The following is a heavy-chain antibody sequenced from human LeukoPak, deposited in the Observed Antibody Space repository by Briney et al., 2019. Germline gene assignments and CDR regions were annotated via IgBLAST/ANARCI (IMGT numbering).Heavy chain of an antibody. V-gene: IGHV3-48*03. CDR3: ARVPPYGSGTYGEVYFDY. Sequence: PGRSLRLSCAASGFTFSSYEMNWVRQAPGKGLEWVSYISSSGSTIYYADSVKGRFTISRDNAKNSLYLQMNSLRAEDTAVYYCARVPPYGSGTYGEVYFDYWGQGTLVTVSS. CDR1: GFTFSSYE. CDR2: ISSSGSTI. D-gene: IGHD3-10*01. J-gene: IGHJ4*02.